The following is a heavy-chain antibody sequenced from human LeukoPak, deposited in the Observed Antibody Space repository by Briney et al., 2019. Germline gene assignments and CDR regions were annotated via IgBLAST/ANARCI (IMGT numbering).Heavy chain of an antibody. J-gene: IGHJ3*02. CDR3: AKDISAYSGSSGAFDI. CDR1: GFTFSSYS. D-gene: IGHD1-26*01. V-gene: IGHV3-21*01. Sequence: GGSLRLSCAASGFTFSSYSMNWVRQAPGKGLEWVSSISSSSSHIYYADSVKGRFTISRDNAKNSLYLQMNSLRAEDTAVYYCAKDISAYSGSSGAFDIWGQGTMVTVSS. CDR2: ISSSSSHI.